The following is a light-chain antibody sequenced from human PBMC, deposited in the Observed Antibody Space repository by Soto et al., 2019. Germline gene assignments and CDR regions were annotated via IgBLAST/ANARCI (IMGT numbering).Light chain of an antibody. Sequence: DIPMTQSPSTLSASIGDTVTITCRASQTINNWLAWYQQKPGQAPKVLIHKVSTLESGVPARFSGSGSGTDFTLTISNLQPDDFATYYCQEYDTSFTWTFGQGHRVELK. CDR1: QTINNW. CDR2: KVS. V-gene: IGKV1-5*03. J-gene: IGKJ1*01. CDR3: QEYDTSFTWT.